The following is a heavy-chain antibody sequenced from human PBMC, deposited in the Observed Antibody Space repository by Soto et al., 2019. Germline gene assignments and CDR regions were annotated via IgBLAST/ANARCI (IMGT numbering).Heavy chain of an antibody. CDR2: IYHSGST. CDR3: ARPHFMEAAAGSDYYYYGMDV. V-gene: IGHV4-4*02. Sequence: SETLSLTCAVSCGSISSSNWWSWVRQPPGKGLEWIGEIYHSGSTNYNPSLKSRVTISVDKSKNQFSLKLSSVTAADTAVYYCARPHFMEAAAGSDYYYYGMDVWGQGTTVTVSS. J-gene: IGHJ6*02. CDR1: CGSISSSNW. D-gene: IGHD6-13*01.